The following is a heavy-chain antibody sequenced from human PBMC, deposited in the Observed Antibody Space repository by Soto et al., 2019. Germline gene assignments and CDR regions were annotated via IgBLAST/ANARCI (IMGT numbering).Heavy chain of an antibody. Sequence: SETLSLTCTVSGGSISSYYWSWIRQPPGKGLEWIGYIYYSGSTNYNPSLKSRVTISVDTSKNQFSLKLSSVTAADTTVYYCARQSRRTGDSYYYYGMDVWGQGTTVTVSS. J-gene: IGHJ6*02. CDR3: ARQSRRTGDSYYYYGMDV. D-gene: IGHD7-27*01. CDR1: GGSISSYY. CDR2: IYYSGST. V-gene: IGHV4-59*08.